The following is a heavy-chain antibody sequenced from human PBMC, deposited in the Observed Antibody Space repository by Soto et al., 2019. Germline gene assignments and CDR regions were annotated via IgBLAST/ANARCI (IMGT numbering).Heavy chain of an antibody. J-gene: IGHJ4*02. D-gene: IGHD1-26*01. Sequence: SETLSLTCTVSGGSISSYYWSWIRQPPGKGLEWIGYIYYSGSTNYNPSLKSRVTISLDTSKNQFSLKLSSVIAGDTAVYYCTRGGPAGRFDYWGQGTVVTVSS. CDR1: GGSISSYY. CDR2: IYYSGST. V-gene: IGHV4-59*01. CDR3: TRGGPAGRFDY.